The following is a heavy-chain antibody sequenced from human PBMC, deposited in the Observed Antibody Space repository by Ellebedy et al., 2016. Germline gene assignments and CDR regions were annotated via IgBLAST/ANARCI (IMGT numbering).Heavy chain of an antibody. J-gene: IGHJ3*01. V-gene: IGHV4-59*02. Sequence: SETLSLTCTVSGGSVTSAYWNWIRRPPGKGLEWIGYVFHTGTTNYSPSLKSRVTMSVDTSKSQFSLGLTSVTAADTAVCYCAKWNGDWNAYDVWGQGTMVTVSS. CDR3: AKWNGDWNAYDV. D-gene: IGHD1-1*01. CDR1: GGSVTSAY. CDR2: VFHTGTT.